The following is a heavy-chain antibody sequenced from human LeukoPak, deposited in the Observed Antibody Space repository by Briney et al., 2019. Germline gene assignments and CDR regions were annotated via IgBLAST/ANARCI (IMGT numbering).Heavy chain of an antibody. CDR2: IYYSGST. J-gene: IGHJ5*02. D-gene: IGHD3-10*01. CDR1: GGSISSSSYY. Sequence: PSETLSLTCTVSGGSISSSSYYWGWIRQPPGKGLEWIGSIYYSGSTYYNPSLKSRVTISVDTSKNQFSLKLSSVTAADTAVYYCAREYYGSGSYYKGRSRPNWFDPWGQGTLVTVSS. V-gene: IGHV4-39*07. CDR3: AREYYGSGSYYKGRSRPNWFDP.